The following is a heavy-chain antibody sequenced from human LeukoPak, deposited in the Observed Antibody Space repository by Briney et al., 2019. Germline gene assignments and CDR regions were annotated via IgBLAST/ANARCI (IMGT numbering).Heavy chain of an antibody. V-gene: IGHV3-48*03. J-gene: IGHJ4*02. CDR3: ARDTGVWSKSFDY. CDR1: GFTFSSYE. CDR2: ISSSGSTI. Sequence: GGSLRLSCAASGFTFSSYEMNWVRHAPGKGLERVSYISSSGSTIYYADSVKGRFTISRDNAKNSLYLQMNSLRAEDTAVYYCARDTGVWSKSFDYWGQGTLVTVSS. D-gene: IGHD6-19*01.